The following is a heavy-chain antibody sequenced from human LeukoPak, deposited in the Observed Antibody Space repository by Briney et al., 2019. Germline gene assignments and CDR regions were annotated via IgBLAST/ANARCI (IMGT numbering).Heavy chain of an antibody. CDR1: GFTFSSYA. Sequence: GGSLRLSCAASGFTFSSYAMHWVRQAPGKGLEWVAVISYDGSNKYYADSVKGRFTISRDNSKNTLYLQKNSLRAEDTAVYYCARDDYDTMVRGVNQNWFDPWGQGTLVTVSS. CDR2: ISYDGSNK. J-gene: IGHJ5*02. V-gene: IGHV3-30*04. CDR3: ARDDYDTMVRGVNQNWFDP. D-gene: IGHD3-10*01.